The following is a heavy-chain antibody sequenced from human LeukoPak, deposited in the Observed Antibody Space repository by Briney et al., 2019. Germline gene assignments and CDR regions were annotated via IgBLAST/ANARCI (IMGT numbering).Heavy chain of an antibody. Sequence: GGSLRLSCAASGFTFSTYGMHWVRQAPGKGLEWVAFIWYDGNEKYYADSAKGRFTISRDNAKNSLYLQMNSLRAEDTGVYFCARGQTLTFWGQGTLVTASS. CDR1: GFTFSTYG. V-gene: IGHV3-33*01. CDR2: IWYDGNEK. J-gene: IGHJ4*02. CDR3: ARGQTLTF.